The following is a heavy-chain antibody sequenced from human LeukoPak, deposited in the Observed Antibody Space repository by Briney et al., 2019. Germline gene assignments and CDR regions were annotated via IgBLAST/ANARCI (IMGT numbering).Heavy chain of an antibody. CDR1: GGTFSSHA. CDR2: IIPIFGTA. J-gene: IGHJ4*02. Sequence: SVKVSCKASGGTFSSHAISWVRQAPGQGLEWMGGIIPIFGTANYAQKFQGRVTITADKSTSTAYMELSSLRSEDTAVYYCANAAEPGYFDYWGQGTLVTVSS. CDR3: ANAAEPGYFDY. D-gene: IGHD6-25*01. V-gene: IGHV1-69*06.